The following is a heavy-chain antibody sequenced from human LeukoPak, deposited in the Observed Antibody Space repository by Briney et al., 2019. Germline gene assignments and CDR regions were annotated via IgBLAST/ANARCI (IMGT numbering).Heavy chain of an antibody. J-gene: IGHJ5*02. V-gene: IGHV4-59*01. D-gene: IGHD3-10*01. CDR2: IDHSGSS. Sequence: SETLSLTCPVSGASISSSYWSWIRQPPGKGLEWIGYIDHSGSSDYNLSLKSRVTMSVDTSKNQFSLKVSSVTAADTAVYYCARGRSWLDPWGRGTPVTVSS. CDR1: GASISSSY. CDR3: ARGRSWLDP.